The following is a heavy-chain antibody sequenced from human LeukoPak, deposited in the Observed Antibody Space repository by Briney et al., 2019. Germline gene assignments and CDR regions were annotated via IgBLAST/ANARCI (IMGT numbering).Heavy chain of an antibody. CDR2: IYYSGST. Sequence: KASETLSLTCTVSGGSISNYYWSWIRQPPGKGLEWIGYIYYSGSTNYNPSLKSRVTTSVDTSKNQFSLKLSSVTAADTAVYYCAYGMDVWGQGTTVTVSS. CDR3: AYGMDV. CDR1: GGSISNYY. J-gene: IGHJ6*02. V-gene: IGHV4-59*08.